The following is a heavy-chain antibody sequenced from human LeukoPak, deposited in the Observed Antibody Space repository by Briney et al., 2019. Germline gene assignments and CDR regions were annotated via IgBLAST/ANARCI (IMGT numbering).Heavy chain of an antibody. J-gene: IGHJ6*03. V-gene: IGHV4-61*02. CDR1: GGSISSGSYY. CDR3: ARDGGYYYGSGSPGDYYYYMDV. D-gene: IGHD3-10*01. CDR2: IYTSGST. Sequence: SQTLSLTCTVSGGSISSGSYYWSWIRQPAGKGLEWIGRIYTSGSTNCNPSLKSRVTISVDTSKNQFSLKLTSVTAADTAVYYCARDGGYYYGSGSPGDYYYYMDVWGKGTTVTISS.